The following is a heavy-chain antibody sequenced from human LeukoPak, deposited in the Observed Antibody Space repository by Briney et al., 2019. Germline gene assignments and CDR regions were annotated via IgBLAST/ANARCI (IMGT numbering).Heavy chain of an antibody. V-gene: IGHV4-39*07. CDR1: GGSISSSSYY. D-gene: IGHD7-27*01. CDR2: IYYSGST. CDR3: ARGGLLGYFDY. J-gene: IGHJ4*02. Sequence: PSETLSLTCTVSGGSISSSSYYWGWIRQPPGKGLEWIGSIYYSGSTYYNPSLKSRVTISVDTSKNQFSLKLSSVTAADTAVYSCARGGLLGYFDYWGQGTLVTVSS.